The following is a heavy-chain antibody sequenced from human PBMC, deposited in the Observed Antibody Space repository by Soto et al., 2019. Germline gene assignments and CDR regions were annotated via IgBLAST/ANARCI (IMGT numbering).Heavy chain of an antibody. Sequence: EVQLVESGGGLVKPGGSLRLSCEAPGFTFSSYSMNWVRQAPGKGLEGFSSISSSSSYIYYADSLKGRFTISRDNAKNSLYLQMNSPRAEDTAVYYCVRDLGEEDYNQPSSHFDYWGQGTLVTVSS. CDR1: GFTFSSYS. J-gene: IGHJ4*02. V-gene: IGHV3-21*01. D-gene: IGHD3-10*01. CDR2: ISSSSSYI. CDR3: VRDLGEEDYNQPSSHFDY.